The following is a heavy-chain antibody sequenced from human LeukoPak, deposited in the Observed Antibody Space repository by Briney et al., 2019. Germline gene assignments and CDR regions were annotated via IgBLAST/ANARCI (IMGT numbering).Heavy chain of an antibody. Sequence: SETLSLTCAVYGGSFSGYYWSWIRQPQGKGLEWIGEVNHSGGTNYNPSLESRDTISLDMSKNQFSLQMKSVTAADTGVYYCARFASAGTPRSIWGQGTTVTVSS. CDR2: VNHSGGT. D-gene: IGHD2-15*01. CDR3: ARFASAGTPRSI. J-gene: IGHJ3*02. V-gene: IGHV4-34*01. CDR1: GGSFSGYY.